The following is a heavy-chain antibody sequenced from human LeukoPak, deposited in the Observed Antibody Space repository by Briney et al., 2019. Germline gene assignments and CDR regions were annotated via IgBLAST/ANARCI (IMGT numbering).Heavy chain of an antibody. CDR1: GYSFSTHW. J-gene: IGHJ4*02. D-gene: IGHD3-22*01. CDR2: IYAGDFDT. V-gene: IGHV5-51*01. CDR3: ARQVGDYYDSSGYSLD. Sequence: GESLKISCKGSGYSFSTHWIGWVRQMPGKGLEWLGIIYAGDFDTRYSPSFQGQVTISVDRSINTAYLQWNSLKASDTAMYYCARQVGDYYDSSGYSLDWGQGTLVTVSS.